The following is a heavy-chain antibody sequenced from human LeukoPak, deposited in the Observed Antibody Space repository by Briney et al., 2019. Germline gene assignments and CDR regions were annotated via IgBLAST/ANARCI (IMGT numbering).Heavy chain of an antibody. CDR3: AKVDYYDSSGPLDY. D-gene: IGHD3-22*01. V-gene: IGHV3-43*02. J-gene: IGHJ4*02. Sequence: PGKSLKISCAASGFTFDDYAMHWVRQAPGKGLEWVSLISGDSGSTYYADSVKGRFTISRDNGKNSLYLQMNSLRTEDTALYYCAKVDYYDSSGPLDYWGQGTLVTVS. CDR2: ISGDSGST. CDR1: GFTFDDYA.